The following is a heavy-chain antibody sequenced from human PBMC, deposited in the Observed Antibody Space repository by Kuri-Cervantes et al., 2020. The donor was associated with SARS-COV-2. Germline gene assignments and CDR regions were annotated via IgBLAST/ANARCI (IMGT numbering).Heavy chain of an antibody. CDR3: ARATVLPYYYYYMDV. CDR2: ISAYNGNT. D-gene: IGHD4-17*01. V-gene: IGHV1-18*01. CDR1: GYTFTSYG. Sequence: ASVKVSCKASGYTFTSYGISWVRRAPGQGLEWMGWISAYNGNTNYAQKLQGRVTMTTDTSTSTAYMELRSLRSDDTAVYYCARATVLPYYYYYMDVWGKGTTVTVSS. J-gene: IGHJ6*03.